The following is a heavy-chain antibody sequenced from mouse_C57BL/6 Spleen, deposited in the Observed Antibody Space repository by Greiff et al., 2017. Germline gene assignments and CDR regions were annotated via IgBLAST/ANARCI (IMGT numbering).Heavy chain of an antibody. V-gene: IGHV1-80*01. CDR2: IYPGDGDT. D-gene: IGHD1-1*01. CDR3: AITTVADWYFDV. Sequence: QVQLQQSGAELVKPGASVKISCKASGYAFSSYWMNWVKQRPGKGLEWIGQIYPGDGDTNYNGKFKGKATLTADESSSTAYMQLSSLTSEDSAVYFCAITTVADWYFDVWGTGTTVTVSS. CDR1: GYAFSSYW. J-gene: IGHJ1*03.